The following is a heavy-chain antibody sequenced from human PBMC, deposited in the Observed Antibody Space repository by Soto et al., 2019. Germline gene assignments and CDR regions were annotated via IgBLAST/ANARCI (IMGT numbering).Heavy chain of an antibody. J-gene: IGHJ4*02. CDR1: GFTFTTNA. D-gene: IGHD3-22*01. CDR2: ISGSGGST. V-gene: IGHV3-23*01. CDR3: AKSPGMYYYDSSGYYHYDY. Sequence: GGSLRLSCAASGFTFTTNAMSWVRQAPGKGLEWVSAISGSGGSTYYVDSVKGRFTISRDNSKNTLYLQMNSLRAEDTAVYYCAKSPGMYYYDSSGYYHYDYWGQGTLVTVPQ.